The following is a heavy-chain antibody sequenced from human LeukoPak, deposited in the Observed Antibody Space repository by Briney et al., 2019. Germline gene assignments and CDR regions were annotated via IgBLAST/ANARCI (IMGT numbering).Heavy chain of an antibody. CDR3: AKDSSGSQERFDI. J-gene: IGHJ3*02. CDR1: GGSISSGGYF. CDR2: IYYSGST. D-gene: IGHD3-22*01. Sequence: SETLSLTCTVSGGSISSGGYFWSWIRQHPGKGLEWIGYIYYSGSTRYNPSLKSRVMISLDTSKNHLSLNLSSVTAADTAMYYCAKDSSGSQERFDIWGQGTMVTVSS. V-gene: IGHV4-31*03.